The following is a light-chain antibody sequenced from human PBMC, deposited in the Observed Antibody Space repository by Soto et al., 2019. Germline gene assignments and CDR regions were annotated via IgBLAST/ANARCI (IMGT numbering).Light chain of an antibody. Sequence: AVLLTQSPSSFSASTGDRATITCRASQDIQNYLAWYQQVPGKAPKLLLYAASILQTGVPSRFSGSGSGTDFTLTIDRLQSEGFATYFCQHYYNYPWTFGRGTTVE. CDR3: QHYYNYPWT. CDR1: QDIQNY. J-gene: IGKJ1*01. CDR2: AAS. V-gene: IGKV1-8*01.